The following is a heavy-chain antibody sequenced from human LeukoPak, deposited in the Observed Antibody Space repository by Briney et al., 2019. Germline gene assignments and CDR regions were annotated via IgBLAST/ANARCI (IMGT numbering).Heavy chain of an antibody. Sequence: PGGSLRLSCAASGFTFGVYCMNWVRQAPGKGLEWVSVIYSGGSTYYTDSVKGRFTISRDNSKNTLYLQMNSLRAEDTAVYYCARGLSLSYYYDSSGYPGHWGQGTLVTVSS. CDR3: ARGLSLSYYYDSSGYPGH. D-gene: IGHD3-22*01. J-gene: IGHJ4*02. CDR2: IYSGGST. V-gene: IGHV3-66*01. CDR1: GFTFGVYC.